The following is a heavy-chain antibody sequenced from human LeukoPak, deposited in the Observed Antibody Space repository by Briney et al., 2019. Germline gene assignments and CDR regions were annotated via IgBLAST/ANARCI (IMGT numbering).Heavy chain of an antibody. Sequence: ASETLSLTCSVSGGSISNYYWSWIRQPPGKGLEWIGYIYYSGSTDYKPSLNSRVSMSVDTPKNQYSLRLSSLTAADTAVYYCARHTPVALRSGYYYNMDVWGQGTSVTVSS. J-gene: IGHJ6*02. CDR1: GGSISNYY. V-gene: IGHV4-59*08. D-gene: IGHD2-15*01. CDR2: IYYSGST. CDR3: ARHTPVALRSGYYYNMDV.